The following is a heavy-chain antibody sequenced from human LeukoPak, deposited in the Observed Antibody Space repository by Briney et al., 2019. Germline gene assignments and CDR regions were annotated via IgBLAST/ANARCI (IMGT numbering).Heavy chain of an antibody. Sequence: ASVKVSCKASGYTFTSYDINWVRQATGQGLEWMGWMNPNSGNTGYAQKFQGRVTMTRNTSISTAYMELSSLRSEDTAVYYCAREANVLRYFDWLLREYPNWFDPWGQGTLVTVSS. CDR2: MNPNSGNT. D-gene: IGHD3-9*01. CDR3: AREANVLRYFDWLLREYPNWFDP. V-gene: IGHV1-8*01. CDR1: GYTFTSYD. J-gene: IGHJ5*02.